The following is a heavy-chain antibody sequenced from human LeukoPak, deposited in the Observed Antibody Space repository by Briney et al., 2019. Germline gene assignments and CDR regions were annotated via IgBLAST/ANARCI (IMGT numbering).Heavy chain of an antibody. CDR2: IKQDESEK. CDR1: GFTFSSYW. V-gene: IGHV3-7*05. Sequence: PGGSLRLSCAASGFTFSSYWMSRVRQAPGKGLEWVANIKQDESEKYYVDSVKGGFTISRDNAKNSLYLQMNSLRPEDTAVYYCARGGYYDILTGTNWFDPWGQGTLVTVSS. J-gene: IGHJ5*02. D-gene: IGHD3-9*01. CDR3: ARGGYYDILTGTNWFDP.